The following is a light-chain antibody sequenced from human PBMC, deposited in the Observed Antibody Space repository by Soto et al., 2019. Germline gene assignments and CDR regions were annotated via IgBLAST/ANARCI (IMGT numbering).Light chain of an antibody. CDR2: GAS. V-gene: IGKV3-15*01. J-gene: IGKJ1*01. CDR1: QSVSIN. Sequence: EIVLTHSPATLSLSPWERATLSCRASQSVSINLAWYQQKPGQAPRLLIYGASTRATGIPARFSGSGSGTEFTLTISSLQSEDFAVYYCQQYNNWPWTFGQGTKVDIK. CDR3: QQYNNWPWT.